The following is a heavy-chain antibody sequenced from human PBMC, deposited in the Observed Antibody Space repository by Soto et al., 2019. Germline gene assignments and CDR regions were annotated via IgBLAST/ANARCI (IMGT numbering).Heavy chain of an antibody. CDR3: DRVGVVANTHAFGI. D-gene: IGHD5-12*01. V-gene: IGHV4-34*01. J-gene: IGHJ3*02. Sequence: SETLSLTWAVYGVSFSGYYWSWVRQPPGKRLEWSGKINHSGSTNDNSSLKSRVTITVDKSKIQFPLKLSSVTAAYTAVYYCDRVGVVANTHAFGIWGQGTMVTVSS. CDR1: GVSFSGYY. CDR2: INHSGST.